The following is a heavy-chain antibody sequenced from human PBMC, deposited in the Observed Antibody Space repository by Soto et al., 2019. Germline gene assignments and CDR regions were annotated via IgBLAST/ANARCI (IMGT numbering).Heavy chain of an antibody. V-gene: IGHV3-23*01. D-gene: IGHD2-15*01. J-gene: IGHJ4*02. CDR1: GFTFSIYA. Sequence: EVQLLESGGGLVQPGGSLRVSCAASGFTFSIYAVTWVRLAPGKGLEWVSTINPSGDTTYYADSVKGRFTISRDNSKNTLYLQMDSLGAEDTAVYYCARGCIGDRCFEYWGKGTLVTVSS. CDR3: ARGCIGDRCFEY. CDR2: INPSGDTT.